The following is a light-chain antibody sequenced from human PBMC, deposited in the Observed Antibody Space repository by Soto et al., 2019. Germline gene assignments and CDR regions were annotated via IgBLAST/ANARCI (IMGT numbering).Light chain of an antibody. CDR2: GAS. J-gene: IGKJ1*01. V-gene: IGKV3-15*01. CDR1: QSVSSN. Sequence: EIVMTQSPATLSVSPGERATLSCRASQSVSSNLAWYQQKPGQAPGLLIYGASTTSTGIPARFSGSGSGTEFTLTISSLQSEDFAVYSCQQYKNSPRRFGQGTKVEIK. CDR3: QQYKNSPRR.